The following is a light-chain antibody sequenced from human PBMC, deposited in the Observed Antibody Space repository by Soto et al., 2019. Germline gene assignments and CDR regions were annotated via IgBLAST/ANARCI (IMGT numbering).Light chain of an antibody. CDR3: QSYDSSLSGWV. CDR1: SSNIGAVYD. J-gene: IGLJ2*01. Sequence: QSVLTQPPSVSGAPGQRVTISCTGSSSNIGAVYDVHWYQQLPGTAPKLLIYGNSNRPSGVPDRFSGSKSGTSASLAITGLQAEDEADYYCQSYDSSLSGWVFGGGPQLTVL. V-gene: IGLV1-40*01. CDR2: GNS.